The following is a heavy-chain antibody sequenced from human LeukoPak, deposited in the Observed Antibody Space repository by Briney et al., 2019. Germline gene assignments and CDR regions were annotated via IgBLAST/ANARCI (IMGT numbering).Heavy chain of an antibody. Sequence: ASVKVSCKASGYTFTGYYMHWVRQAPGQGLEWMGWINPNSGGTNYAQKFQGRVTMTRDTSISTAYMELSRLRSDGTAVYYCARDDSVVQLGTFDYWGHGTLVTVSS. CDR3: ARDDSVVQLGTFDY. V-gene: IGHV1-2*02. CDR2: INPNSGGT. CDR1: GYTFTGYY. J-gene: IGHJ5*01. D-gene: IGHD1-1*01.